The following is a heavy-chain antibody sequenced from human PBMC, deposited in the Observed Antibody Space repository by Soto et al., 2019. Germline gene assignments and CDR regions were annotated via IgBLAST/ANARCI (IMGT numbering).Heavy chain of an antibody. J-gene: IGHJ4*02. CDR2: ISAYNGAK. CDR1: GYMFTTYG. CDR3: AQTGGGMAPRPLDY. V-gene: IGHV1-18*04. Sequence: QIQLLQATHEVKKPGASVELACQASGYMFTTYGISWVRPATGQGLEWMAWISAYNGAKKYSRNFEDRVTMTTHTSTATVYLEHRNLTPDDTATYFCAQTGGGMAPRPLDYWGRGTLVTVSS. D-gene: IGHD6-6*01.